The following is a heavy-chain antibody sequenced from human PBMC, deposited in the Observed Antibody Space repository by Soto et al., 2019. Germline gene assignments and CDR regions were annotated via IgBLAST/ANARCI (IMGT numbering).Heavy chain of an antibody. Sequence: QITLKESGPTLVKPTQTLTLTCTYSGFSLRTTGVGVGWIRQPPGKALEWLGIIYWNDDKRYSPSLKSRFTLTSDNSKSQVVLTMTNMDPVDTATYYCAHTWGLPFDYWGQGTLVIVSS. V-gene: IGHV2-5*01. J-gene: IGHJ4*02. CDR3: AHTWGLPFDY. CDR2: IYWNDDK. D-gene: IGHD3-16*01. CDR1: GFSLRTTGVG.